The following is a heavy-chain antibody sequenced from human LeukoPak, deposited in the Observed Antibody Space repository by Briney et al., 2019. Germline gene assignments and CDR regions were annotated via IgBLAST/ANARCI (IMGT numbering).Heavy chain of an antibody. J-gene: IGHJ6*03. CDR3: ARDRYSYGSYYYYYNMDV. V-gene: IGHV4-61*02. CDR2: IYTSGST. D-gene: IGHD5-18*01. Sequence: SSETLSLTCTVSGGSISSGSYYWSWIRQPAGKGLEWIGRIYTSGSTNYNPSLKSRVTISVDTSKNQFSLKLSPVTAADTAVYYCARDRYSYGSYYYYYNMDVWGKGTTVTVSS. CDR1: GGSISSGSYY.